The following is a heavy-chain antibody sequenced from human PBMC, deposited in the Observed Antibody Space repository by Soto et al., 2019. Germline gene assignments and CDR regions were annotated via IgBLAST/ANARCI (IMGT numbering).Heavy chain of an antibody. CDR1: GYIFTNFG. V-gene: IGHV1-18*01. J-gene: IGHJ4*02. CDR3: ARGMTPDYFDY. CDR2: LNTYNGNT. Sequence: QVQLVQSGAEVKKPGASVKVSCKASGYIFTNFGISWVRQAPGQGLAWMGWLNTYNGNTNDAQNLQGRGTMSKDASTRTAYMEMRSLRSDDTAVYYFARGMTPDYFDYWGQGTLVTVSS.